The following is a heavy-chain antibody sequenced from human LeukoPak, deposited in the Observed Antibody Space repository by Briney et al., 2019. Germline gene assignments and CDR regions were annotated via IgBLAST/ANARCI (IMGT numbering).Heavy chain of an antibody. CDR2: IYYSGST. V-gene: IGHV4-59*01. CDR1: GGSISSYY. CDR3: AGTLGTGGLIFDY. Sequence: SETLSLTCTVSGGSISSYYWSWIRQPPGKGLEWIGYIYYSGSTNYNPSLKSRVTISVDTSKNQFSLKLSSVTAADTAVYYCAGTLGTGGLIFDYWGQGTLVTVSS. D-gene: IGHD2-8*02. J-gene: IGHJ4*02.